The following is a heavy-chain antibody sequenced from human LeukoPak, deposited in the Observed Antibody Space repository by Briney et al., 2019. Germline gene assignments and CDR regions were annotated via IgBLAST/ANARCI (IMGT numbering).Heavy chain of an antibody. CDR3: ARHRFRYGDYLPFDY. J-gene: IGHJ4*02. D-gene: IGHD4-17*01. CDR2: IYPGDSDA. CDR1: GYSFTSYW. V-gene: IGHV5-51*01. Sequence: LGESLKISCKGSGYSFTSYWIGWVRQMPGKGLKWMGIIYPGDSDARYSPSFQGQVTISADKSISAAYLQWSSLKASDTAMYYCARHRFRYGDYLPFDYWGQGTLVTVSS.